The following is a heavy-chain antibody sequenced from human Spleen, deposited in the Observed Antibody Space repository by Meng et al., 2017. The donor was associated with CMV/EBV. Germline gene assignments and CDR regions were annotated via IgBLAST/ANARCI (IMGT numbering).Heavy chain of an antibody. J-gene: IGHJ4*02. D-gene: IGHD4-23*01. Sequence: SETLSLTCTVSGASLSSYFWSWIRQPPGEGLEWIGYIYSSGRTNYSPSLKSRVTMSVDTSKNQFSLKLNSVAAADTAVYYCARGHGGNSGHWGQGTLVTVSS. CDR2: IYSSGRT. CDR1: GASLSSYF. CDR3: ARGHGGNSGH. V-gene: IGHV4-59*01.